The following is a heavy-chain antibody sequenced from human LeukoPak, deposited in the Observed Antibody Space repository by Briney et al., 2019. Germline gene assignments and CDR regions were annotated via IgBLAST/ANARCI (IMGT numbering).Heavy chain of an antibody. CDR3: ARGGSVYGDPGRLYFDY. CDR1: GLTFCSYS. D-gene: IGHD4-17*01. Sequence: PGGSLTPSCAASGLTFCSYSMNWVRPAPGNGLEWVSSISSSSYYIYYADSVKGRFTISRDNAKNSLYLLMNSLRAEDAAVYYCARGGSVYGDPGRLYFDYWGQGTLVTVS. J-gene: IGHJ4*02. CDR2: ISSSSYYI. V-gene: IGHV3-21*01.